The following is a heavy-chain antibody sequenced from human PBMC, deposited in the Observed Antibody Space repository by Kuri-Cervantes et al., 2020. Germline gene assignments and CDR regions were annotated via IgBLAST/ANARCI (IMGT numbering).Heavy chain of an antibody. CDR1: GYTFTSYD. D-gene: IGHD3-10*01. CDR2: INPNSGGT. V-gene: IGHV1-2*02. CDR3: ARGVTMVRGVIGDNWFDP. J-gene: IGHJ5*02. Sequence: ASVKVSCKASGYTFTSYDINWVRQATGQGLEWMGWINPNSGGTNYAQKFQGRVTMTRDTSISTAYMELSRLRSDDTAVYYCARGVTMVRGVIGDNWFDPWGQGNLVTVSS.